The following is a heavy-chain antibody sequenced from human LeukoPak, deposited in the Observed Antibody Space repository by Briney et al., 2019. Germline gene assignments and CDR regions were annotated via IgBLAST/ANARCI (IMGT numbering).Heavy chain of an antibody. CDR3: ASLTNGRRDFDY. CDR2: IYHSGST. D-gene: IGHD1-1*01. V-gene: IGHV4-38-2*02. CDR1: GYSISSGSF. Sequence: PSETLSLTCTVSGYSISSGSFWGWIRQPPGKGLEWIGSIYHSGSTYYSPSLKSRVTISVDTSKNQFSLKLSSVTAADTAVYYCASLTNGRRDFDYWGQGTLVTVSS. J-gene: IGHJ4*02.